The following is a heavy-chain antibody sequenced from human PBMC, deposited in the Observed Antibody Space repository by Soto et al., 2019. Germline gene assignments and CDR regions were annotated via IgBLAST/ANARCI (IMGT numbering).Heavy chain of an antibody. CDR1: GYSFTSYW. CDR2: IDPSDSYT. Sequence: PGESLKISCKGSGYSFTSYWISWVRQMPGKGLEWMGRIDPSDSYTNYSPSSQGHVTISADKSISTAYLQWSSLKASDTAMYYCASSPRGYCSSTSCRELGNYYGMDVWGQGTTVTVSS. J-gene: IGHJ6*02. D-gene: IGHD2-2*01. V-gene: IGHV5-10-1*01. CDR3: ASSPRGYCSSTSCRELGNYYGMDV.